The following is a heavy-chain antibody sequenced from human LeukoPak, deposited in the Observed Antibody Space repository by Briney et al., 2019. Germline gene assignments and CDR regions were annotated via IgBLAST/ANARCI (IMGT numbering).Heavy chain of an antibody. Sequence: GRSLRLSCAASGLTFSSYGMHWVRQAPGKGLEWVAAISYDGSNKYYADSVKGRFTISRDNSKNTLYLQMNSLRAEDTAVYYCAKGEHGDYWGQGTLVTVSS. D-gene: IGHD1/OR15-1a*01. CDR2: ISYDGSNK. CDR1: GLTFSSYG. V-gene: IGHV3-30*18. CDR3: AKGEHGDY. J-gene: IGHJ4*02.